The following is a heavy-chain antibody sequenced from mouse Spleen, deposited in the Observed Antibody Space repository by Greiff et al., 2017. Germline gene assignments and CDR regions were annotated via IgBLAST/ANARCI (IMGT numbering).Heavy chain of an antibody. D-gene: IGHD2-5*01. Sequence: EVQVVESGGGLVKPGGSLKLSCAASGFTFSNYAMSWVRQTPEKRLEWVATISDGGSYTYYPDNVKGRFTISRDNAKNNLYLQMSHLKSEDTAMYYCARERSNYYAMDYWGQGTSVTVSS. V-gene: IGHV5-4*01. CDR1: GFTFSNYA. CDR3: ARERSNYYAMDY. CDR2: ISDGGSYT. J-gene: IGHJ4*01.